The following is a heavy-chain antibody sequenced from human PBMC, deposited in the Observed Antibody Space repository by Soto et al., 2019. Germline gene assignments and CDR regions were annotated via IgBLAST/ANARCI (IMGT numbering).Heavy chain of an antibody. V-gene: IGHV1-69*02. J-gene: IGHJ4*02. CDR1: GDTFAFYS. D-gene: IGHD3-10*01. CDR2: INPILSMS. Sequence: QVQLVQSGAEVKRPGSSVKVSCKASGDTFAFYSSSWVRQAPGLGLEWMGRINPILSMSNYAQRFQGRVTMTADKSTSTAYMVLNSLRSEDTAIYYCATSYGSGYRAFDYWGQGALVTVSS. CDR3: ATSYGSGYRAFDY.